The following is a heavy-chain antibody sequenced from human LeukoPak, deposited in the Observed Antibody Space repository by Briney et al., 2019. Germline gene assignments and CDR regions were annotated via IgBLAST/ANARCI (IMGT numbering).Heavy chain of an antibody. CDR2: IDPNSGGT. Sequence: GASVKVSCKPSGYTFTGYYIDWVRQAPGQGLEWMGWIDPNSGGTNYAQKFQGRVTMTRDTSISTAYMELSALRSDDTAVYYCARGQAGTRFDYWGQGALVTVSS. J-gene: IGHJ4*02. CDR1: GYTFTGYY. CDR3: ARGQAGTRFDY. V-gene: IGHV1-2*02. D-gene: IGHD6-13*01.